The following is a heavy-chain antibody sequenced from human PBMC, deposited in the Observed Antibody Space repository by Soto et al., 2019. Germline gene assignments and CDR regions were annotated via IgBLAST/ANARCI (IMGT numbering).Heavy chain of an antibody. V-gene: IGHV3-73*01. CDR2: IRSKANSYAT. J-gene: IGHJ6*02. CDR1: VITVSGSS. Sequence: GGSLRLSCAASVITVSGSSMHWVRRASGKGLEWVGRIRSKANSYATAYAASAKGRFTISRDDSKNTAYLQMNSLKTEDTAVYYCTRSGGSTGIYYYYYVMDVWGQGTTVNVSS. D-gene: IGHD1-1*01. CDR3: TRSGGSTGIYYYYYVMDV.